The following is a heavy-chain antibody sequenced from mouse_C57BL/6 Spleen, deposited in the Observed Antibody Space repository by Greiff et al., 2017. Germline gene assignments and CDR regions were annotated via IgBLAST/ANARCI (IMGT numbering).Heavy chain of an antibody. Sequence: EVQRVESGGGLVKPGGSLKLSCAASGFTFSSYTMSWVRQTPEKRLEWVATISGGGGNTYYPDSVKGRFTISRDNAKNTLYLQMSSLRSEDTALYYCARHDGNYYAMDYWGQGTSVTVSS. V-gene: IGHV5-9*01. CDR1: GFTFSSYT. CDR3: ARHDGNYYAMDY. D-gene: IGHD2-1*01. J-gene: IGHJ4*01. CDR2: ISGGGGNT.